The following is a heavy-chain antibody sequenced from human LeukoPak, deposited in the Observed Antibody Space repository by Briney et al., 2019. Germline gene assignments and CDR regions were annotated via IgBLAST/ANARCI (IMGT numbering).Heavy chain of an antibody. J-gene: IGHJ4*02. CDR1: GGSISSGSYY. CDR3: ASLRIAVAGTGYFDY. D-gene: IGHD6-19*01. V-gene: IGHV4-61*02. Sequence: SETLSLTCTVSGGSISSGSYYWSWIRQPAGKGLEWIGRIYTSGSTNYNPSLKSRVTKSVDTSKNQFSLKLSSVTAADTAVYYCASLRIAVAGTGYFDYWGQGTLVTVSS. CDR2: IYTSGST.